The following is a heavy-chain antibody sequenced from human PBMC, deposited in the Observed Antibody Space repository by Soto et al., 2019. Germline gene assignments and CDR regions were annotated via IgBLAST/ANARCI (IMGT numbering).Heavy chain of an antibody. J-gene: IGHJ6*01. Sequence: QVQLVESGGGVVQPGRSLRLSCAASGFTFSSYAMHWVRQAPGKGLEWVAVISYDGSNKYYADSVKGRFTISRDNSKNTLYLQMNSLRAEDTAVYYCARDMRGRLLPSYYGMDVW. D-gene: IGHD2-15*01. V-gene: IGHV3-30-3*01. CDR2: ISYDGSNK. CDR3: ARDMRGRLLPSYYGMDV. CDR1: GFTFSSYA.